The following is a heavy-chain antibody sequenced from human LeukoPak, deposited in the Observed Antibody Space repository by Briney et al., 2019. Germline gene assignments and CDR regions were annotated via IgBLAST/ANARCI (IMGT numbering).Heavy chain of an antibody. D-gene: IGHD4-17*01. Sequence: GGSLRLSCAVSGFSVSDNYMTWVRQAPGKGLEWVSVLFSGGDTYYGDSVKGRFAISRDNSKNTVYLQMKSLRAEDTAVYYCARGQRTSVTLYYFDFWGPGTLVSVSS. J-gene: IGHJ4*02. CDR2: LFSGGDT. CDR3: ARGQRTSVTLYYFDF. V-gene: IGHV3-66*01. CDR1: GFSVSDNY.